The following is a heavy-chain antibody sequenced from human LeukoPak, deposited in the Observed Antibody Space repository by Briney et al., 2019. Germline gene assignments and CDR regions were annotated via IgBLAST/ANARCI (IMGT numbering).Heavy chain of an antibody. CDR3: ARTGGSRRDFHH. Sequence: GSLRLSCAASGFTFDDYAMHWVRQAPGKGLRWVSLISGDGGNTYYADSVKGRFTISRDNSKNSLYLQMNSLRNEDTALYYCARTGGSRRDFHHWGQGTLVTVSS. J-gene: IGHJ1*01. CDR1: GFTFDDYA. CDR2: ISGDGGNT. D-gene: IGHD1-14*01. V-gene: IGHV3-43*02.